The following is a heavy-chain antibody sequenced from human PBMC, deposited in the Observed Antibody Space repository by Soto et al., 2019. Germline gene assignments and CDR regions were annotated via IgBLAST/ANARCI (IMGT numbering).Heavy chain of an antibody. V-gene: IGHV4-39*01. CDR2: IYHSGST. J-gene: IGHJ3*02. CDR1: GGSIRSSSYY. CDR3: ARLSYYDSSGYYSPGAFDI. Sequence: SETLSLTCTVSGGSIRSSSYYWGWIRQPPGKGLEWIGSIYHSGSTYYNPSLKSRVTISVDTSKNQLSLKLNSVTAADTAVYYCARLSYYDSSGYYSPGAFDIWGQGTMVTVSS. D-gene: IGHD3-22*01.